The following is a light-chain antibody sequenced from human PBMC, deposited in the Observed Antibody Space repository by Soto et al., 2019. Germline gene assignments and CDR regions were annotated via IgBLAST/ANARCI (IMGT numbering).Light chain of an antibody. CDR2: GAS. J-gene: IGKJ1*01. CDR1: QSVSSSY. Sequence: EIVLTQSPGTLSLSPGERATLSCRASQSVSSSYLAWYQQKPGQAPRLLIYGASSRATGIPDRFSGSGSGTDFTLTSSRLEPEDFAVYYCQQYGSSPTTFGQGTKVELK. V-gene: IGKV3-20*01. CDR3: QQYGSSPTT.